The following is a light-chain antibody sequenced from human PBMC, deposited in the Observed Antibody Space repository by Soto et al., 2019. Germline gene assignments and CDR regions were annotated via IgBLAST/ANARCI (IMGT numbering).Light chain of an antibody. CDR1: QSVNSHY. J-gene: IGKJ1*01. CDR2: DTS. Sequence: EIVLMQSPGTLSLSPGEGATLSCRASQSVNSHYLAWYQQKPGQAPRVLIFDTSRRATGVPDRFSGSGSGTDFTLTISRLEPDDFAVYYCQQYGGVPRTFGQGTKVE. V-gene: IGKV3-20*01. CDR3: QQYGGVPRT.